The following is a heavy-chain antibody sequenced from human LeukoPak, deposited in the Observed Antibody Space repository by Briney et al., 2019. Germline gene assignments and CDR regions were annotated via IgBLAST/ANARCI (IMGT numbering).Heavy chain of an antibody. D-gene: IGHD1-26*01. J-gene: IGHJ3*02. V-gene: IGHV3-33*01. CDR3: ARPGLGATGGFDI. CDR2: IWSDGSEK. Sequence: GGSLRLSCAASGFVFSAYAMHWVRQAPGKGLEWVAVIWSDGSEKNYVDSVEGRFTISRDNSQNTLYLQMNSLRAEDTAVYYCARPGLGATGGFDIWGHGTKVIVSS. CDR1: GFVFSAYA.